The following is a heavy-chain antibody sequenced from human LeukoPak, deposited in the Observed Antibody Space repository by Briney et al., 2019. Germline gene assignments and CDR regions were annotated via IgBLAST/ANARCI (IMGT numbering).Heavy chain of an antibody. CDR2: ICNSGSYI. J-gene: IGHJ4*02. V-gene: IGHV3-21*01. Sequence: NAGGSLTLSCAASGFTISSYSMNWVRQPPGKGLEWVASICNSGSYIYNPASMNGRFTISRDNAKNSLYLQMNSRRGEDTAVYYCARVLFRVVVPAAMGYWGQGTLVSASS. CDR1: GFTISSYS. CDR3: ARVLFRVVVPAAMGY. D-gene: IGHD2-2*01.